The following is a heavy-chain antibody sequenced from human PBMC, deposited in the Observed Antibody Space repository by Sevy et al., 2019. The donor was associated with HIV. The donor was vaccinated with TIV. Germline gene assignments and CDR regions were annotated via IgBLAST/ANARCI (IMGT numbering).Heavy chain of an antibody. V-gene: IGHV4-39*02. D-gene: IGHD3-3*01. J-gene: IGHJ4*02. CDR3: ARDYDFWSGYYKADTYYFDY. Sequence: SETLSLTCTVSGGSISSSSYYWGWIRQPPGKGLEWIGSIYYSGSTYYNPSLKSRVTISVDTSKNQFSLKLGSVTAADTAVYYCARDYDFWSGYYKADTYYFDYWGQGTLVTVSS. CDR2: IYYSGST. CDR1: GGSISSSSYY.